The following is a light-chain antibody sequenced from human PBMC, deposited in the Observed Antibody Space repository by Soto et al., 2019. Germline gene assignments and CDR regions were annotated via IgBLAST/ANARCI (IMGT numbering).Light chain of an antibody. J-gene: IGKJ5*01. CDR3: QQYATSPIT. CDR2: GAS. CDR1: QSVGRNY. Sequence: ENGLTQSPGTLSLSPGERATLSCRASQSVGRNYLAWFQQKSGQAPRLVIYGASSRAAGIPDRLSGSGSGTDFTLTISRLEPEDFAVYYCQQYATSPITFGKGTRQQIK. V-gene: IGKV3-20*01.